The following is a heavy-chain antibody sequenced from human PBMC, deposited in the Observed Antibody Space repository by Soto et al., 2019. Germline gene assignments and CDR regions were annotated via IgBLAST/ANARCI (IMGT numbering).Heavy chain of an antibody. D-gene: IGHD3-22*01. CDR2: IRSKAYGGTT. CDR1: GFTFGDYA. Sequence: SLRLSCAASGFTFGDYAMSWFRQAPGKGLEWVGFIRSKAYGGTTEYAASVKGRFTISRDDSKSIAYLQMNSLKTEDTAVYYCTRDRSLVVKRHWFDPWGQGTLVTVSS. J-gene: IGHJ5*02. V-gene: IGHV3-49*03. CDR3: TRDRSLVVKRHWFDP.